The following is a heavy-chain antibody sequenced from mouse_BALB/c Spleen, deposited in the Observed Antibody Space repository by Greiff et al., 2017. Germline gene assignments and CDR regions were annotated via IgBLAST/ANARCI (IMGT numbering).Heavy chain of an antibody. V-gene: IGHV3-2*02. CDR3: AVNWDGFAY. CDR2: ISYSGST. D-gene: IGHD4-1*01. CDR1: GYSITSDYA. J-gene: IGHJ3*01. Sequence: EVQLVESGPGLVKPSQSLSLTCTVTGYSITSDYAWNWIRQFPGNKLEWMGYISYSGSTSYNPSLKSRISITRDTSKNQFFLQLNSVTTEDTATYYCAVNWDGFAYWGQGTLVTVSA.